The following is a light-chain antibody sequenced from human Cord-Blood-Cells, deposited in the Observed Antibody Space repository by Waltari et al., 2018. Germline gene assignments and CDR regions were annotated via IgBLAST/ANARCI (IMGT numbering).Light chain of an antibody. CDR3: QQYNSYSPLT. CDR2: KAS. J-gene: IGKJ1*01. Sequence: DIQMTQSPSTLSASVGDRVTITCRTSQSISSWLAWYQQKPGKAPKLLSYKASSLESGVPSRFSGSGSWTEFTLTIGSLQPDDFATYYCQQYNSYSPLTFGQGTKMEIK. V-gene: IGKV1-5*03. CDR1: QSISSW.